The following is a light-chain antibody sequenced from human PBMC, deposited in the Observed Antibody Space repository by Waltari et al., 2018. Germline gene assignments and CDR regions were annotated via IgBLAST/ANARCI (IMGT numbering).Light chain of an antibody. V-gene: IGLV3-21*02. CDR1: KIGDKN. CDR2: DDG. Sequence: SYELPQPPSVSVAPGQTARLTGDGDKIGDKNVHWYQHKPGQAPVLVVYDDGDRPSGSPERFSGSNSGNTAALTISRVDAGDEAEYYCQVWDSGSNHYVFGTVTKVTVL. J-gene: IGLJ1*01. CDR3: QVWDSGSNHYV.